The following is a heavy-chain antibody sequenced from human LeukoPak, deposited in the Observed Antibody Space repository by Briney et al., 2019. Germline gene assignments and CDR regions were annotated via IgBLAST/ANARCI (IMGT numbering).Heavy chain of an antibody. CDR3: ARVQGYYDSSGRTAGYYYYMDV. V-gene: IGHV3-33*01. Sequence: GGSLRLSCAASGFTLSSYGMHWVRQAPGKGLEWVAVVWYDGSKKFYADSVKGRFTISRDNSKNMVYLQMNSLRAEDTAVYYCARVQGYYDSSGRTAGYYYYMDVWGKGTTVTVSS. CDR2: VWYDGSKK. CDR1: GFTLSSYG. J-gene: IGHJ6*03. D-gene: IGHD3-22*01.